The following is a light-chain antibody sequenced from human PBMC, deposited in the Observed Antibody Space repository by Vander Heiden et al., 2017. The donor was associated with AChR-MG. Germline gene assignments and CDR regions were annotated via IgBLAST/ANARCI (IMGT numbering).Light chain of an antibody. V-gene: IGLV2-8*01. Sequence: QSALTQPPSASGSPGQSVTISCTGTSSDVGGYNYVSWYQQHPGKAPKLMIYEVNKRPSGVPDRFSGSKSGNTAYLTVSGLQPEDEADYYCSSDAGYTRVFGGGTKLTFL. J-gene: IGLJ3*02. CDR3: SSDAGYTRV. CDR1: SSDVGGYNY. CDR2: EVN.